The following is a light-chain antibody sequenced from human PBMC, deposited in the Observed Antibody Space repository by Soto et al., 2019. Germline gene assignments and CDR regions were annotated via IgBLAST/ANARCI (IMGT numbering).Light chain of an antibody. CDR2: EVN. J-gene: IGLJ3*02. Sequence: QSALTQPPSASGSPGQSVTISCTGTGSDAGNYNYVSWYQQHPGKAPKLVIYEVNKRPSGVPDRFSGSKSGNTASLTVSGLQAEDEADYYCASYAGSKGVLFGGGTKLTVL. CDR1: GSDAGNYNY. V-gene: IGLV2-8*01. CDR3: ASYAGSKGVL.